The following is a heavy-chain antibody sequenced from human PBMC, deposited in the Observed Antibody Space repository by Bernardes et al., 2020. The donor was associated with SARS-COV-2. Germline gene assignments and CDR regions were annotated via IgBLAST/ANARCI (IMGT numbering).Heavy chain of an antibody. D-gene: IGHD2-21*01. CDR2: VYYSGTT. CDR3: AGGTRGGGGRPGWFGA. J-gene: IGHJ5*02. V-gene: IGHV4-39*01. CDR1: GGSISSSSYH. Sequence: SETLSLTRTVSGGSISSSSYHWGWIRQPPGKGLEWIGTVYYSGTTYYNPSLNSRITIFVDTSKSQFSLRLTSVTAADSALYYCAGGTRGGGGRPGWFGAWAQRVLVNVAS.